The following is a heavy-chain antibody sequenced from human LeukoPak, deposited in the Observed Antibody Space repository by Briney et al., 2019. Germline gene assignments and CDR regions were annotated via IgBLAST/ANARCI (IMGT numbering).Heavy chain of an antibody. CDR1: GFTFSSYW. D-gene: IGHD2-15*01. CDR2: IKQDGSET. CDR3: AREDGYCSGGNCYSYFDS. J-gene: IGHJ4*02. Sequence: GSLRLSCAASGFTFSSYWMSWVRQAPGKGLEWVANIKQDGSETYYVDSVKGRFTITRDNTRNSLFLQMYSLRAEDTAVYFCAREDGYCSGGNCYSYFDSWGQGTLVTVSS. V-gene: IGHV3-7*01.